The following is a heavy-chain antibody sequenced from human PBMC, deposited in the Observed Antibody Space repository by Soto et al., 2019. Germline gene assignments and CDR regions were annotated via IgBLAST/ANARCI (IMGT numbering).Heavy chain of an antibody. J-gene: IGHJ3*02. CDR3: ARDGYYYDSSGYSNQDAFDI. CDR2: ISAYNGNT. V-gene: IGHV1-18*01. D-gene: IGHD3-22*01. Sequence: ASVKVSCKASGYTFTSYCISWVRQAPGQGLEWMGWISAYNGNTNYAQKLQGRVTMTTDTSTSTAYMELRSLRSDDTAVYYCARDGYYYDSSGYSNQDAFDIWGQGTMVTV. CDR1: GYTFTSYC.